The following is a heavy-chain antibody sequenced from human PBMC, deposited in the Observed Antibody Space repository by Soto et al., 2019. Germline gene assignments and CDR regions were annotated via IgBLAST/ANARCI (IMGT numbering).Heavy chain of an antibody. CDR2: ISSNGGST. V-gene: IGHV3-64*01. J-gene: IGHJ4*02. CDR3: ARSDDILTGYYPIDY. D-gene: IGHD3-9*01. Sequence: GGSLRLSCAASGFTFSSYAMSWVRQAPGKGLEWVSAISSNGGSTYYANSVKGRFTISRDNSKNTLYLQMGSLRAEDMAVYYCARSDDILTGYYPIDYWGQGTLVTVSS. CDR1: GFTFSSYA.